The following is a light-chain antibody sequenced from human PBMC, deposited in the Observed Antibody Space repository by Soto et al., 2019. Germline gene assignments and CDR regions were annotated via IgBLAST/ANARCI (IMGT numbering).Light chain of an antibody. CDR1: QSVSSSY. V-gene: IGKV3-20*01. CDR2: GAS. CDR3: QQYGGSRMST. Sequence: EIVLTQSPGTLSLSPGERATLSCRASQSVSSSYLAWHLQKPGQAPRLLIYGASSTATGIPDRFSGSGSGTDFTLTISRLEPEDFAVYYCQQYGGSRMSTFGQGTKPEIK. J-gene: IGKJ2*01.